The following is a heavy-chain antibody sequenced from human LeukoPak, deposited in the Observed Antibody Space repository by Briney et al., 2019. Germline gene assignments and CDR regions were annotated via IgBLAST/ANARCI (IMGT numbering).Heavy chain of an antibody. D-gene: IGHD6-13*01. CDR2: ISSSSSTI. CDR1: GFTFSSYS. Sequence: PGGSLRLSCAASGFTFSSYSMNWVRQAPGKGLEWVSYISSSSSTIYYADSVKGRFTISRDNAKNSLYLQMNSLRAEDTAVYYCARDSSYSSSWYVLPTTTYGMGVWGQGTTVTVSS. J-gene: IGHJ6*02. CDR3: ARDSSYSSSWYVLPTTTYGMGV. V-gene: IGHV3-48*01.